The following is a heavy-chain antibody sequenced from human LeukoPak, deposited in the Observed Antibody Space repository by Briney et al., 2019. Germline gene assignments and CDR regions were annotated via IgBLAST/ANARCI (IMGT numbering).Heavy chain of an antibody. D-gene: IGHD6-13*01. CDR2: ISSSSSYI. J-gene: IGHJ5*02. Sequence: GGSLRLSCAAPGFTFSSYSMNWVRQAPGKGLEWVSSISSSSSYIYYADSVKGRFTISRDNAKNSLYLQMNSLRAEDTAVYYCARDLTAAGTRWFDPWGQGTLVTVSS. V-gene: IGHV3-21*01. CDR3: ARDLTAAGTRWFDP. CDR1: GFTFSSYS.